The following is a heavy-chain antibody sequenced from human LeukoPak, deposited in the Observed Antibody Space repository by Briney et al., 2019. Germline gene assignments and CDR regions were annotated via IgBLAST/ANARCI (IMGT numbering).Heavy chain of an antibody. CDR1: GYTFTSCG. Sequence: ASVKVSCKASGYTFTSCGISWVRQAPGQGLGWMGWISAYNGNTNYAQKLQGRVTMTTDTSTSTAYMELRSLRSDDTAVYYSARDPCSSTSCDNWFDPWGQGTLVTVSS. V-gene: IGHV1-18*01. CDR2: ISAYNGNT. J-gene: IGHJ5*02. CDR3: ARDPCSSTSCDNWFDP. D-gene: IGHD2-2*01.